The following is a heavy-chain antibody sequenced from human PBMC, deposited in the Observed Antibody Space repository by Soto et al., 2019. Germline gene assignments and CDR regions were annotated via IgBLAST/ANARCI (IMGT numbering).Heavy chain of an antibody. J-gene: IGHJ4*02. D-gene: IGHD6-6*01. Sequence: GGSLRLSYAASGFTFSSYWMSWVRQAPGKGLEWVANIKQDGSEKYYVDSVKGRFTISRDNAKNSLYLQMNSLRAEDTAVYYCARQGIAARPTNFDYWGQGTLVTVSS. CDR3: ARQGIAARPTNFDY. V-gene: IGHV3-7*01. CDR1: GFTFSSYW. CDR2: IKQDGSEK.